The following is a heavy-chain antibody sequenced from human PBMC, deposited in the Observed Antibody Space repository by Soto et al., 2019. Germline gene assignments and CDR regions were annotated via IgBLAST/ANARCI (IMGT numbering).Heavy chain of an antibody. J-gene: IGHJ6*02. D-gene: IGHD3-10*01. CDR3: ARADPGYYGMDV. Sequence: GGSLRLSCAASGFTVSSNYMSWVRQAPGKGLEWVSVIYSGGSTYYADSVKGRFTISRDNSKNTLYLQMNSLRAEDTAVYYCARADPGYYGMDVWGQGTTVTVSS. V-gene: IGHV3-66*01. CDR2: IYSGGST. CDR1: GFTVSSNY.